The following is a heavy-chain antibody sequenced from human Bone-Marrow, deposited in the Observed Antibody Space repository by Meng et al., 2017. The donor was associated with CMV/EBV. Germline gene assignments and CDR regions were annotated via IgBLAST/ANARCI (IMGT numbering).Heavy chain of an antibody. CDR3: ARDPPLLEYGPPFDL. Sequence: QVQRVQSGAGVKKPGASVKVSCKASGYTFTSYGISWVRQAPGQGLEWMGWISAYNGNTNYAQKLQGRVTMTTDTSTSTAYMELRSLRSDDTAVYYCARDPPLLEYGPPFDLWGRGTLVTVSS. D-gene: IGHD4-17*01. CDR2: ISAYNGNT. V-gene: IGHV1-18*01. J-gene: IGHJ2*01. CDR1: GYTFTSYG.